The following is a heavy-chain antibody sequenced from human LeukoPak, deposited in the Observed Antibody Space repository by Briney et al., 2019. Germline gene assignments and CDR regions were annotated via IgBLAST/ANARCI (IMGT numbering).Heavy chain of an antibody. CDR2: ISGSGGST. CDR1: GFTFSTYA. Sequence: PGGSLRLSCAASGFTFSTYAVSWVRQAPGKGLEWVSAISGSGGSTYYADFVKGRFTISRGNSKNTVYLQMNSLRAEDTAVYYCAKPAYYDSNGYYSPFDYWGQGTLVTVSS. J-gene: IGHJ4*02. D-gene: IGHD3-22*01. V-gene: IGHV3-23*01. CDR3: AKPAYYDSNGYYSPFDY.